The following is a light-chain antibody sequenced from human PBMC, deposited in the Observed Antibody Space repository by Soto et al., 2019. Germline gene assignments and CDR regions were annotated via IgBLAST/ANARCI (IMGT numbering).Light chain of an antibody. CDR2: GAS. V-gene: IGKV3-20*01. CDR3: QQYGRSPPVK. CDR1: QTVSSSY. Sequence: EIVLTQSPGTLSLSPGERATLSCRASQTVSSSYLAWYQQKPGQAPRLLIYGASTRAAGIPDRFSGSGSGTDVTLTISRLEPEDFAVYYCQQYGRSPPVKFGQGTKVASK. J-gene: IGKJ1*01.